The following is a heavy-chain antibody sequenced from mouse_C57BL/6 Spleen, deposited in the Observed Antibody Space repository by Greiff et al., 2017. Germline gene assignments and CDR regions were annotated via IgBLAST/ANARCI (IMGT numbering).Heavy chain of an antibody. CDR2: ISDGGSYT. CDR1: GFTFSSYA. D-gene: IGHD2-1*01. V-gene: IGHV5-4*03. J-gene: IGHJ3*01. CDR3: ARDYGNYEAWFAY. Sequence: EVKVEESGGGLVKPGGSLKLSCAASGFTFSSYAMSWVRQTPEKRLEWVATISDGGSYTYYPDNVKGRFTISRDNAKNNLYLQMSHLKSEDTAMYYCARDYGNYEAWFAYWGQGTLVTVSA.